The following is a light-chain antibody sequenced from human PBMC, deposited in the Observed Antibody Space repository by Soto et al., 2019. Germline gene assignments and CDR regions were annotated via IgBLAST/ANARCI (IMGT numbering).Light chain of an antibody. Sequence: QSVLTQPPSVSAAPGQKVTISCSGSSSNIGGNSVSWYQPLPGTARKLVIYDGHKRPSGIPARLSGSTSGTSATLGITGFQTGDEADYYCGSWDSSLSAYVFGTGTKVTVL. CDR2: DGH. V-gene: IGLV1-51*01. CDR3: GSWDSSLSAYV. CDR1: SSNIGGNS. J-gene: IGLJ1*01.